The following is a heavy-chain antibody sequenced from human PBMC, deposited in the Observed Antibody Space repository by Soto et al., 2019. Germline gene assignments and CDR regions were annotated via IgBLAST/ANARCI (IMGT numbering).Heavy chain of an antibody. CDR2: ISAYNGNT. D-gene: IGHD2-2*01. V-gene: IGHV1-18*01. CDR3: ARVGAYCVSTSCHDY. Sequence: QVQLVQSGAEVKKPGASVKVSCKASGYTFTNYGISWVRQAPGQGLEWMGWISAYNGNTDYAQKLQGRVTMTTDTSTSTAYMERRSLRSDETAVYYCARVGAYCVSTSCHDYWGQGTLVTVSS. J-gene: IGHJ4*02. CDR1: GYTFTNYG.